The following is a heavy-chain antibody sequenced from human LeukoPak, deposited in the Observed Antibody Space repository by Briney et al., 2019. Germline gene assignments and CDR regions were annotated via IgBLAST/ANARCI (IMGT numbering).Heavy chain of an antibody. D-gene: IGHD5-12*01. V-gene: IGHV3-23*01. CDR1: GFTFSSYV. CDR2: ISGDGDTT. J-gene: IGHJ6*03. Sequence: GGSLRLSCAASGFTFSSYVMSWVRQAPGKGLKWVAGISGDGDTTFYADSVKGRFTISRDTSNNMLYLQMSSLRVEDTAVYYCAKAPYDNYYYYMGVWGKGTTVTVSS. CDR3: AKAPYDNYYYYMGV.